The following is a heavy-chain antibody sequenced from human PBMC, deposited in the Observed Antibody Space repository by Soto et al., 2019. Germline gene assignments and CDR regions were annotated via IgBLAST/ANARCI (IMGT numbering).Heavy chain of an antibody. CDR3: ARPHNYHYALDV. CDR1: GFTFSNYA. V-gene: IGHV3-64*01. CDR2: ISGNGGSI. J-gene: IGHJ6*01. Sequence: EVQLVESGGSLVQPGGSLRLSCAASGFTFSNYAMHRVRQAPGKGLEYVSAISGNGGSIYYGNSVQGRFIISRDNSKNTLYLQMGSRRAEDMAVYYCARPHNYHYALDVW.